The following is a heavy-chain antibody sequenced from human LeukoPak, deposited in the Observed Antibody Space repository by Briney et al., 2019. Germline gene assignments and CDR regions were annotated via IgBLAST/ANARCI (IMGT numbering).Heavy chain of an antibody. V-gene: IGHV4-59*08. CDR2: IYYSGST. CDR3: ARAEGYYDSSGYCFDY. J-gene: IGHJ4*02. Sequence: SETLSLTCTVSGGSISSYYWSWIRQPPGKGLEWIGYIYYSGSTNYNPSLKSRVTISVDTSKNQFSLKLSSVTAADTAVYYCARAEGYYDSSGYCFDYWGQGTLVTVSS. CDR1: GGSISSYY. D-gene: IGHD3-22*01.